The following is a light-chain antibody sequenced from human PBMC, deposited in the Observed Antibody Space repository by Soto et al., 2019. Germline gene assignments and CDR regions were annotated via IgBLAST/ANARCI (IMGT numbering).Light chain of an antibody. CDR1: EDINNN. V-gene: IGKV1-33*01. CDR3: QHYDNFPPLRT. J-gene: IGKJ4*01. Sequence: DIQMTQSPSSLSASVGDRVTITCQASEDINNNLNWYQKKPGEAPKLLIYAASNSQAGVPSRFSGSGSGTHYTFTISSLQPDDTATYYCQHYDNFPPLRTFGGGTKAAIK. CDR2: AAS.